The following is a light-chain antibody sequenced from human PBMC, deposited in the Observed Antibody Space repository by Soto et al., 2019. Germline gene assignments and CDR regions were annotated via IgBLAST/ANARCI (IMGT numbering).Light chain of an antibody. V-gene: IGKV3-20*01. CDR2: GAS. CDR1: QSVNSNY. J-gene: IGKJ3*01. Sequence: EIVLTQSPGTLSVSPGERVTLSCRASQSVNSNYLAWYQQRPGQAPRLLIFGASYRATGIPDRFSGSGSGTDFTLTISRLEPEDFAVYYCQQYSSSPPEFTLGPGTKVDIK. CDR3: QQYSSSPPEFT.